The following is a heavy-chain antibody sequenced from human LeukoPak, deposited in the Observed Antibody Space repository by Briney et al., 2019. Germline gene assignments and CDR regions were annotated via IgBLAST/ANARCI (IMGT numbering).Heavy chain of an antibody. V-gene: IGHV3-11*05. J-gene: IGHJ3*02. CDR2: ISSSNRYT. Sequence: GGSLRLSCAASGFXFSDYYMSWIRQAPGKGLEWVSYISSSNRYTNYADSVKGRFTISRDNAKNSLYLQMNSLRAEDTAVYYCAKDLNRGVVTTMSFLAFDIWGQGAMVTVSS. D-gene: IGHD2-21*02. CDR1: GFXFSDYY. CDR3: AKDLNRGVVTTMSFLAFDI.